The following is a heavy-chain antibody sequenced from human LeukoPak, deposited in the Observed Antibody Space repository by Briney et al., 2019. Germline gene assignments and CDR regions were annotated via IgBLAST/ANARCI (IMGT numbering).Heavy chain of an antibody. V-gene: IGHV3-33*01. J-gene: IGHJ4*02. CDR2: IWYDGSNK. Sequence: PGRSLRLSCAASGFTFSSYGMHWVRQAPGKGLEWVAGIWYDGSNKYYADSVKGRFTISRDNSKNTLYLQMNSLRAEDTAVYYCARSPADYSNYYFDYWGQGTLVTVSS. CDR1: GFTFSSYG. CDR3: ARSPADYSNYYFDY. D-gene: IGHD4-11*01.